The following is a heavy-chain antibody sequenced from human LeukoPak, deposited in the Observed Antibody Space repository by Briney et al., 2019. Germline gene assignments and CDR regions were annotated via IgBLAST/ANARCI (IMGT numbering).Heavy chain of an antibody. CDR2: IYYSGST. CDR3: ARDYYDYWTRWDAFDI. Sequence: SETLSLTCTVSGGSISSYYWSWIRQPPGKGLEWSGSIYYSGSTNYNPSLKSRVTISVDTSKNQFSLKLSSVTAADTAVYYCARDYYDYWTRWDAFDIWRQGTMVTVSS. CDR1: GGSISSYY. D-gene: IGHD3-3*01. J-gene: IGHJ3*02. V-gene: IGHV4-59*08.